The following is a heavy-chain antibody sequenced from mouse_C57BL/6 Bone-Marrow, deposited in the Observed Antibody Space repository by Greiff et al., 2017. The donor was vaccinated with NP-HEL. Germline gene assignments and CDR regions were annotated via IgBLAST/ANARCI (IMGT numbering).Heavy chain of an antibody. Sequence: LQQPGAELVRPGASVKMSCKASGYTFTSYYMHWVKQTPRQGLEWIGAIYPGNGDTSYNQKFKGKATLTVDKSSSTAYMQLSSLTSEDSAVYFCARDLDMDYDGFDYWGQGTTLTVSS. V-gene: IGHV1-12*01. D-gene: IGHD2-4*01. CDR3: ARDLDMDYDGFDY. CDR2: IYPGNGDT. J-gene: IGHJ2*01. CDR1: GYTFTSYY.